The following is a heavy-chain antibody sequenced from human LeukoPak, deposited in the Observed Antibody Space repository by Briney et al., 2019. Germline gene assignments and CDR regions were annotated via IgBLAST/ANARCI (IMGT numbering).Heavy chain of an antibody. V-gene: IGHV3-21*01. CDR1: GFTFSSYS. CDR3: AREGNYYDFWSGYRAPRNFDY. J-gene: IGHJ4*02. Sequence: GGSLRLSCAASGFTFSSYSMNWVRQAPGKGLEWVSSISSSSSYIYYADSVKGRFTISRDNAKNSLYLQMNSLRAEDTAVYYCAREGNYYDFWSGYRAPRNFDYWGQGTLVTVSS. D-gene: IGHD3-3*01. CDR2: ISSSSSYI.